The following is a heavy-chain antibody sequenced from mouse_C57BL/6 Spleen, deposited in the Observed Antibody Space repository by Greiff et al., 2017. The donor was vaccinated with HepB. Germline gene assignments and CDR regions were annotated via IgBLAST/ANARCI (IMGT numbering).Heavy chain of an antibody. CDR1: GYSITSGYY. V-gene: IGHV3-6*01. D-gene: IGHD4-1*01. CDR3: ARWDGWFAY. Sequence: DVQLVESGPGLVKPSQSLSLTCSVTGYSITSGYYWNWIRQFPGNKLEWMGYISYDGSNNYNPSLKNRISITRDTSKNQFFLKLNSVTTEDTATYYCARWDGWFAYWGQGTLVTVSA. J-gene: IGHJ3*01. CDR2: ISYDGSN.